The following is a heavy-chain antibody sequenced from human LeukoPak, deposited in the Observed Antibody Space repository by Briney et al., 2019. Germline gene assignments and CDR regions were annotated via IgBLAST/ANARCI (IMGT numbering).Heavy chain of an antibody. V-gene: IGHV4-4*07. D-gene: IGHD2-2*02. J-gene: IGHJ4*02. Sequence: SETLSLTCTVSSGSINSCYWGWVRQPAGRGLDWIGRIYTTGTANYNPSLKSRLTMSIDTSQRQFSLNLRSVTAADTGTYYCVRHGYTASHYFLDYWSQGILVTVSS. CDR3: VRHGYTASHYFLDY. CDR1: SGSINSCY. CDR2: IYTTGTA.